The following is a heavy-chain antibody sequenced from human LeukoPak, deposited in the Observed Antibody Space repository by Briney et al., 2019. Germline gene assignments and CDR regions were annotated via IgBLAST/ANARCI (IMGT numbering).Heavy chain of an antibody. J-gene: IGHJ4*02. CDR2: IISKHYGRTP. Sequence: PGRSLRLSCTTSGFTFGDYGLIWVRQAPGKVLEWVTFIISKHYGRTPDYAASVKGRFTISIDDPKSIAFLQMHRLQTESTDVYYCVRDGRGYNNGYYDYWGQGTLVTVSS. D-gene: IGHD5-18*01. CDR1: GFTFGDYG. CDR3: VRDGRGYNNGYYDY. V-gene: IGHV3-49*04.